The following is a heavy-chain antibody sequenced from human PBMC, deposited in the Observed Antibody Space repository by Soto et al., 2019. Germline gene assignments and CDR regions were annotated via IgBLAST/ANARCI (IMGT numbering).Heavy chain of an antibody. D-gene: IGHD3-10*01. Sequence: QVQLQESGPGLVKPSGTLSLTCAVSGGSISSSNWWSWVRQPPGKGLEWIGEIYNSGNTNYNPSLKSQVTMAVDKSRNQFSLKLSSVTAADTAVYYCARRWGEGRVDYWRQGTLVTVSS. CDR2: IYNSGNT. V-gene: IGHV4-4*02. CDR3: ARRWGEGRVDY. CDR1: GGSISSSNW. J-gene: IGHJ4*02.